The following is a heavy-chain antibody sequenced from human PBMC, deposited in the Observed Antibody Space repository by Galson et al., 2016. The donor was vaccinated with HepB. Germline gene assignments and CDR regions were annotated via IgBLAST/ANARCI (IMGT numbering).Heavy chain of an antibody. CDR3: ASGIAVTTSNSFWYFDL. CDR1: GFTFSSYA. V-gene: IGHV3-23*01. D-gene: IGHD3-10*01. J-gene: IGHJ2*01. CDR2: ISGSGDET. Sequence: SLRLSCAASGFTFSSYAMTWVRQAPGKGLDWVSTISGSGDETNYADSVKGRFTFSRDNFKNTLYLQMTSLRAEDTAVYYCASGIAVTTSNSFWYFDLWGRGTLVTVSS.